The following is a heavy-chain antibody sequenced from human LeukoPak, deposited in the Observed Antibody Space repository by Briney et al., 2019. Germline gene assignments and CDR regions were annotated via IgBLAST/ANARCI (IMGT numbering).Heavy chain of an antibody. CDR3: ARVNLGVRGYGLDY. V-gene: IGHV4-34*01. CDR1: GGSFSGYY. CDR2: IYYSGST. Sequence: PSEALSLTCAVYGGSFSGYYWGWIRQPPGKGLEWIGSIYYSGSTYYNPSLKSRVTISVDTSKNQFSLKLSSVTAADTAVYYCARVNLGVRGYGLDYWGQGTLVTVSS. J-gene: IGHJ4*02. D-gene: IGHD3-10*01.